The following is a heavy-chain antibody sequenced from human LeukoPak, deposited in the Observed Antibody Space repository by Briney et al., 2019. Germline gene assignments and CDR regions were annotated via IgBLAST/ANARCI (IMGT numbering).Heavy chain of an antibody. Sequence: PSETLSLTCTVSGGSISSGGYYWSWIRQPPGKGLEWIGEINHSGSTNYNPSLKSRVTISVDTSKNQFSLKLSSVTAADTAVYYCARWGLRRGQYFQHWGQGTLVTVSS. CDR1: GGSISSGGYY. V-gene: IGHV4-39*07. J-gene: IGHJ1*01. CDR2: INHSGST. D-gene: IGHD1-26*01. CDR3: ARWGLRRGQYFQH.